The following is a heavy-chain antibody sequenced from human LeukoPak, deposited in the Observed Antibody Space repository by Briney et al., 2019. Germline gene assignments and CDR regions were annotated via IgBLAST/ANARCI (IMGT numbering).Heavy chain of an antibody. V-gene: IGHV3-21*01. Sequence: GGSLRLSRAASGFTFSSYSMNWVRQAPGKGLEWVSSISSSSSYIYYADSVKGRFTISRDNAKNSLYLQMNSLRAEDTAVYYCATGEDIVVVTANDYWGQGTLVTVSS. CDR3: ATGEDIVVVTANDY. D-gene: IGHD2-21*02. CDR2: ISSSSSYI. J-gene: IGHJ4*02. CDR1: GFTFSSYS.